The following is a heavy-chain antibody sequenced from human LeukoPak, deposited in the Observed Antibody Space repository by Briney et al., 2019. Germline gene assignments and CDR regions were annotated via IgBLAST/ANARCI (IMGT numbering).Heavy chain of an antibody. CDR1: GYTFTSYD. V-gene: IGHV1-8*01. CDR3: ARAVGSYTMFDL. D-gene: IGHD3-10*01. Sequence: GASVKVSCKASGYTFTSYDINWVRQATGQGLEWMGWMNPGSGNTGYAQKFQARVTMTRNTFISTAYMELSSLRSEDTAVYYCARAVGSYTMFDLWGQGTLVTVSS. J-gene: IGHJ5*02. CDR2: MNPGSGNT.